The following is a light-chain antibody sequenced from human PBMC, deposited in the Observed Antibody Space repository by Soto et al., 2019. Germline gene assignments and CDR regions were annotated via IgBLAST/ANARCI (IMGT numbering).Light chain of an antibody. V-gene: IGKV1-9*01. J-gene: IGKJ1*01. CDR3: QQLNSYPET. CDR2: AAS. CDR1: QGIRSY. Sequence: IQMTQSPSFLSASVGARVTVTCRASQGIRSYLAWYQQKPGKAPKLLIYAASTLQSGVPSRFSGSGSGTEFTLTISSLQPEDFATYYCQQLNSYPETVGQGTKVDIK.